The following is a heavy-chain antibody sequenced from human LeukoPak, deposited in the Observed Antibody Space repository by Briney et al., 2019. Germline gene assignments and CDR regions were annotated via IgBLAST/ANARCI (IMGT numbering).Heavy chain of an antibody. Sequence: ASETLSLTCTVSGGSIGGNSYWSWIRQPPGKGPEWIGHISNSGSTYYSPSLSSRVTISLDTSKYQFSLKLRSVTAADTAVYYCARGGASSIPLDYWGRGTLVTVSS. V-gene: IGHV4-61*01. CDR2: ISNSGST. D-gene: IGHD1-26*01. J-gene: IGHJ4*02. CDR1: GGSIGGNSY. CDR3: ARGGASSIPLDY.